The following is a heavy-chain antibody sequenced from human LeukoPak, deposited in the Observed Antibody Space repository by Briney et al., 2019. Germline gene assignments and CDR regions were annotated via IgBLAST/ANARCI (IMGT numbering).Heavy chain of an antibody. Sequence: SETLSLTCAVYGGSFSGYYWSWIRQPPGKGLEWIGEINHSGSTNYNPSLKSRVTISVDTSKNQFSLKLSSVTAADTAVYYCARGPHRADYVWGSYRSLDKEYYFDYWGQGTLVTVSS. J-gene: IGHJ4*02. CDR1: GGSFSGYY. CDR3: ARGPHRADYVWGSYRSLDKEYYFDY. V-gene: IGHV4-34*01. D-gene: IGHD3-16*02. CDR2: INHSGST.